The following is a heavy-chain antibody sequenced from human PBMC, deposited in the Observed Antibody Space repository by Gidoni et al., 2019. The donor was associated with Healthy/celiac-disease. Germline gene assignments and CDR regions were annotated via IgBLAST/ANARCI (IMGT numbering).Heavy chain of an antibody. CDR1: GGHTSSGGYS. CDR3: ARASILWWSDAFDI. V-gene: IGHV4-31*03. J-gene: IGHJ3*02. CDR2: IYYSGST. D-gene: IGHD2-21*01. Sequence: QVSLQESVPGLVTLTQTLSPTCTVSGGHTSSGGYSWSWIRQHPGKGLAWFVVIYYSGSTYYNPSLKSRVTISRDTSKNQLSLKLNSLTAADTAVYYCARASILWWSDAFDIWGQGTMVTVSS.